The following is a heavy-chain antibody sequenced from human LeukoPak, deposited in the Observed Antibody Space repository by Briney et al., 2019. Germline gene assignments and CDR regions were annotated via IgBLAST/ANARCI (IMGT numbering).Heavy chain of an antibody. Sequence: SETLSLTCIVSGGSISSYYWSWIRQPPGKGLEWIGYIYYSGSTNYNPSLKSRVTISVDTSKNQFSLKLSSVTAADTAVYYCARSAIFPDYYDSSGYLYAFDIWGQGTMVTVSS. V-gene: IGHV4-59*01. CDR2: IYYSGST. CDR3: ARSAIFPDYYDSSGYLYAFDI. J-gene: IGHJ3*02. D-gene: IGHD3-22*01. CDR1: GGSISSYY.